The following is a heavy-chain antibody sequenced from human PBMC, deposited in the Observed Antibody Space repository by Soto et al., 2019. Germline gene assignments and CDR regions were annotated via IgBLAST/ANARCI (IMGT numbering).Heavy chain of an antibody. J-gene: IGHJ4*02. CDR3: AKEADILTGYSGGYFDY. V-gene: IGHV3-23*01. CDR1: GFTFSSYA. Sequence: PVGSLRLSCAASGFTFSSYAMSWVRQAPGKGLEWVSAISGSGGSTYYADSVKGRFTISRDNSKNTLYLQMNSLRAEDTAVYYCAKEADILTGYSGGYFDYWGQGTLVTVSS. CDR2: ISGSGGST. D-gene: IGHD3-9*01.